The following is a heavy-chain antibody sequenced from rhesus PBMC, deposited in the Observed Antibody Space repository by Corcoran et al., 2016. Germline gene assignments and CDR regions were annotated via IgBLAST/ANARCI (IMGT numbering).Heavy chain of an antibody. J-gene: IGHJ4*01. CDR2: INSAGSRT. V-gene: IGHV3-14*01. CDR3: ARSYCTGSGCYRPPYDY. Sequence: EVQLVESGGGLAKPGGSLRLSCAASGFTFSSYWMHWVRQALGKGLEWISAINSAGSRTYWADSRKGRFTISRENAKNTMYLQMDILRAEDTAVYYCARSYCTGSGCYRPPYDYWGQGVLVTVSS. D-gene: IGHD2-21*01. CDR1: GFTFSSYW.